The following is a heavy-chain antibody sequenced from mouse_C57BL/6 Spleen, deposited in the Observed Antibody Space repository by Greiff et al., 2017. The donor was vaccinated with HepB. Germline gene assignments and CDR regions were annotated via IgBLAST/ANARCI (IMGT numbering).Heavy chain of an antibody. CDR3: AVITTVVARGFDY. CDR1: GFNIKDYY. D-gene: IGHD1-1*01. V-gene: IGHV14-2*01. J-gene: IGHJ2*01. Sequence: EVKVVESGAELVKPGASVKLSCTASGFNIKDYYMHWVKQRTEQGLEWIGRIDPEDGETKYAPKFQGKATITADTSSNTAYLQLSSLTSEDTAVYYCAVITTVVARGFDYWGQGTTLTVSS. CDR2: IDPEDGET.